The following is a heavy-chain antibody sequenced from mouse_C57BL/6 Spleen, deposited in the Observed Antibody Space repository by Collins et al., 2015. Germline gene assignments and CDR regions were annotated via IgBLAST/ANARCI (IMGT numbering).Heavy chain of an antibody. J-gene: IGHJ4*01. Sequence: DVQLQESGPGLVKPSQSLSLTCSVTGYSITSGYYWNWIRQFPGNKLEWMGYISYDGSNNYNPSLKNRISITRDTSKNQFFLKLNSVTTEDTATYYCARGMITTAMDYWGQGTSVIVSS. D-gene: IGHD2-4*01. CDR2: ISYDGSN. CDR1: GYSITSGYY. CDR3: ARGMITTAMDY. V-gene: IGHV3-6*02.